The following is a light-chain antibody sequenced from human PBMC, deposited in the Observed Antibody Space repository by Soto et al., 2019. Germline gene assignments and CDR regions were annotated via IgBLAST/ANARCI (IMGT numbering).Light chain of an antibody. Sequence: IQMTQSPSSLSASVGDSVTVTCRASQSITIYLNWYQQKPGKAPTLLIYGESSLQSGVPSRFTGGGSRTDFTLTISSLQPEDFATYYCQQSYRSPYTFGQGTKLEIK. CDR2: GES. CDR1: QSITIY. J-gene: IGKJ2*01. CDR3: QQSYRSPYT. V-gene: IGKV1-39*01.